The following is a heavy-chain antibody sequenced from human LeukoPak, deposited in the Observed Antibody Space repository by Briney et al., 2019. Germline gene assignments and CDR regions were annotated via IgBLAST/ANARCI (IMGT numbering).Heavy chain of an antibody. Sequence: GASVKVSCKASGYTFTSYYMHWVRQAPGQGLEWMGIINPNGRSTSYAQKFQGRVTMTRDTSTSTVYMELSSLRSEDTAVYYCASNNTYYYDSSGYRPFDYWGQGTLVTVPS. CDR3: ASNNTYYYDSSGYRPFDY. CDR2: INPNGRST. V-gene: IGHV1-46*01. D-gene: IGHD3-22*01. J-gene: IGHJ4*02. CDR1: GYTFTSYY.